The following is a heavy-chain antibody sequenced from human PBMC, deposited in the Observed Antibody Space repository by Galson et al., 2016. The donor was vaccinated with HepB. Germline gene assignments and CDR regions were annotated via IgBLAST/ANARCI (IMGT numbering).Heavy chain of an antibody. D-gene: IGHD2-2*01. CDR3: VQGSTAPAV. CDR2: ITRSGDST. CDR1: GFTFRNYG. Sequence: SLRLSCAASGFTFRNYGMPWVRQAPGKGLEVVSSITRSGDSTDYADSVKGRFTISRDNSKNTLSLQMNSLTADDTAIYYCVQGSTAPAVWGKGTTVTVPS. J-gene: IGHJ6*04. V-gene: IGHV3-23*01.